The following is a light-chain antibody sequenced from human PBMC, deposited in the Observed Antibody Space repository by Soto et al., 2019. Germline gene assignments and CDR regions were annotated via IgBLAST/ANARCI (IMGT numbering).Light chain of an antibody. CDR3: QQYGSSPQT. V-gene: IGKV3-20*01. CDR2: GAS. J-gene: IGKJ1*01. CDR1: QSVSSNY. Sequence: EIVLTHSPDTLSLSPGEIATLSCRASQSVSSNYLAWYQQIPGQAPRPPIYGASSRVPGIPDRFSGSGSGTDFTLTISRLEPEDFAVYYCQQYGSSPQTFGQGTKVDIK.